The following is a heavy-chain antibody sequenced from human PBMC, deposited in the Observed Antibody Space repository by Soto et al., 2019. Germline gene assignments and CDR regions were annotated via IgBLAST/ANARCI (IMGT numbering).Heavy chain of an antibody. CDR3: AHSSRYAAVDI. D-gene: IGHD3-9*01. J-gene: IGHJ3*02. CDR2: VFWDDEK. CDR1: GFSLSATGVS. V-gene: IGHV2-5*02. Sequence: QITLKESGPALVKDTQTLTLTCAFSGFSLSATGVSVGWIRQPPGKALEWLALVFWDDEKSYSPSLRNRLTITKDTSKNPVVLTMNNVDPADTATFYWAHSSRYAAVDIGGQGTLVTVSS.